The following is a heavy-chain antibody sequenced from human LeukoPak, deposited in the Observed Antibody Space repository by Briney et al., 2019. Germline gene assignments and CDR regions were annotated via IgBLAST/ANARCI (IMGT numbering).Heavy chain of an antibody. Sequence: GSSVKVSCKASGGTFSSYAISWVRQAPGQGLEWMGGIIPIFGTANYAQKFQGRVTITADESTSTAYMELSSLRSEDTAVYYCASAITSDFGVVIIEDAFDIWGQGTMVTVSS. V-gene: IGHV1-69*01. D-gene: IGHD3-3*01. CDR2: IIPIFGTA. J-gene: IGHJ3*02. CDR1: GGTFSSYA. CDR3: ASAITSDFGVVIIEDAFDI.